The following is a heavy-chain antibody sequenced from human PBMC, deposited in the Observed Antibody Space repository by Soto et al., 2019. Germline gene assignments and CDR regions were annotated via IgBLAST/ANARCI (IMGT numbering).Heavy chain of an antibody. V-gene: IGHV3-30-3*01. J-gene: IGHJ6*02. CDR1: GFTFSSYA. Sequence: QVQLVESGGGVVQPGRSLRLSCAASGFTFSSYAMHWVRQAPGKGLEWVAVISYDGSNKYYADSVKGRFTISRDNSKNTLYLQMNSLRAEDTAVYYCERPNWSYVLYYGMDVWGQGTTVTVSS. D-gene: IGHD1-7*01. CDR2: ISYDGSNK. CDR3: ERPNWSYVLYYGMDV.